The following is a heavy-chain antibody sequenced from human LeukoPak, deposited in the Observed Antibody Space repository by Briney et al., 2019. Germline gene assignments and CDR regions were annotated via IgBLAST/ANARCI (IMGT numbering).Heavy chain of an antibody. J-gene: IGHJ4*02. D-gene: IGHD5-18*01. Sequence: GGSLRLSCAASGFTVSSNYMSWVREAPGKGLEGVSVIYSGGSTYYADSVKGRFTISRDNSKNTLYLQMNSLRAEDTAVYYCARITRGYSYGPHSLDYWGQGTLVTVSS. CDR2: IYSGGST. V-gene: IGHV3-66*02. CDR3: ARITRGYSYGPHSLDY. CDR1: GFTVSSNY.